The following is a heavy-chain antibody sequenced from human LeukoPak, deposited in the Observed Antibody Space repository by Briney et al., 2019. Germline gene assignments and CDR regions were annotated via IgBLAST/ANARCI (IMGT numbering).Heavy chain of an antibody. D-gene: IGHD1-26*01. CDR2: IDVGGGNT. V-gene: IGHV3-23*01. Sequence: PGGSLTLSCVASGFTLSSCAMSWVRQAPGKGLEWVSAIDVGGGNTYYADSVKGRFTFSRDNFKNTLHLQMNSLRAEDTAVYYCAKADTGGNYFDHWGQGTLVTVSS. J-gene: IGHJ4*02. CDR3: AKADTGGNYFDH. CDR1: GFTLSSCA.